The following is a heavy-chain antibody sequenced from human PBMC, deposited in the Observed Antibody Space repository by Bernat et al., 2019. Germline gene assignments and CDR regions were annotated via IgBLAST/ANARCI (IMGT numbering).Heavy chain of an antibody. Sequence: EVQLVESGGGLVKPGGSLRLSCAASGFTFSSYSMNWVRQAPGKGLEWVSSISSSSSYIYYPSPLKGRFTISRDNAKNSLYRQMNSLRAEDTAVYYCANLSPIYIVATSRYYMDVWGKGTTVTVSS. CDR1: GFTFSSYS. V-gene: IGHV3-21*01. CDR2: ISSSSSYI. J-gene: IGHJ6*03. CDR3: ANLSPIYIVATSRYYMDV. D-gene: IGHD5-12*01.